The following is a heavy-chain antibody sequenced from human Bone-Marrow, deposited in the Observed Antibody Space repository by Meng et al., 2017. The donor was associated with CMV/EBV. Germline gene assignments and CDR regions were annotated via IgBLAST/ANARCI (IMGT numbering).Heavy chain of an antibody. CDR3: AIDAWGGYDPFAS. CDR1: GFTFSSYA. Sequence: GESLKISCAASGFTFSSYAMHWVRQAPGKGLEWVAVISYDGSNKYYGDSVKGRFTITRDNSKNTLYLQMNSMGAEDTAVYYWAIDAWGGYDPFASWGQGTLVTVSS. CDR2: ISYDGSNK. D-gene: IGHD5-12*01. V-gene: IGHV3-30-3*01. J-gene: IGHJ4*02.